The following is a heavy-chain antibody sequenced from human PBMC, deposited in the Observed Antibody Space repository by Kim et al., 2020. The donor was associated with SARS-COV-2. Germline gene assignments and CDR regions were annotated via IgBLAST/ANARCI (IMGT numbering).Heavy chain of an antibody. Sequence: GGSLRLSCAASGFTFNTYGMHWVRQAPGKGLEWVGVISKDGTNKNYADSVKGRFTISRDNSKNTLYLEMNRLRGEDTAIYYCAKGVTAGIVGATTRFDYWGQGTLVIVSS. D-gene: IGHD1-26*01. J-gene: IGHJ4*02. CDR3: AKGVTAGIVGATTRFDY. V-gene: IGHV3-30*18. CDR2: ISKDGTNK. CDR1: GFTFNTYG.